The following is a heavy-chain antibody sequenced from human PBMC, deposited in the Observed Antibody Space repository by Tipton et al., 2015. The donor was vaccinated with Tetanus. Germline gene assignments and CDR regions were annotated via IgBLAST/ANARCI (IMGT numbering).Heavy chain of an antibody. D-gene: IGHD5-24*01. CDR2: IIPIFGTA. J-gene: IGHJ3*02. Sequence: QVQLVQSGPEVKKPGSSVKVSCKASGGTFSSYAISWVRQAPGQGLEWMGGIIPIFGTANYAQKFQGRVAITADESTSTAYMELSSLRSEDTAVYYCARGRTRDGYNLDAFDIWGQGTMVTVSS. V-gene: IGHV1-69*01. CDR1: GGTFSSYA. CDR3: ARGRTRDGYNLDAFDI.